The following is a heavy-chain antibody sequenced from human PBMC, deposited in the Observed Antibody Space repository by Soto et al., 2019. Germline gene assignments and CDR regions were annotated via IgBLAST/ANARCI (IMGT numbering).Heavy chain of an antibody. CDR3: ARGVVVVPAAIHRGGFYYYYGMDV. J-gene: IGHJ6*02. CDR2: INHSGST. Sequence: AGGSLRLSCAASGFTFSSYWMSWIRQPPGKGLEWIGEINHSGSTNYNPSLKSRVTISVDTSKNQFSLKLSSVTAADTAVYYCARGVVVVPAAIHRGGFYYYYGMDVWGQGTTVTVSS. D-gene: IGHD2-2*02. CDR1: GFTFSSYW. V-gene: IGHV4-34*01.